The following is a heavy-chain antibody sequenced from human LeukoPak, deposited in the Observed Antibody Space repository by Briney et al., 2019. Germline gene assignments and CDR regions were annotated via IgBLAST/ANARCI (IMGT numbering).Heavy chain of an antibody. Sequence: SETLSLTCTVSGGSISSYYWSWIRQPPGKGLEWIGYIYYSGSTNYNPSLKSRVTISVDTSKNRFSLKLSSVTAADTAVYYCARDRGVIFDYWGQGTLVTVSS. V-gene: IGHV4-59*12. CDR3: ARDRGVIFDY. D-gene: IGHD3-10*01. J-gene: IGHJ4*02. CDR2: IYYSGST. CDR1: GGSISSYY.